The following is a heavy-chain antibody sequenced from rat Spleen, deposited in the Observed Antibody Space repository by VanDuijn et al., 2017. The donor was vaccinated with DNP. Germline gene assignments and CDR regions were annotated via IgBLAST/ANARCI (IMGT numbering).Heavy chain of an antibody. V-gene: IGHV5-31*01. CDR2: ITSGDPHT. CDR1: GFTFNNYW. J-gene: IGHJ4*01. D-gene: IGHD1-12*01. CDR3: ATQHSGKYYEGPYALAV. Sequence: EVQLVESGGDLVRPGRSLNLSCIVSGFTFNNYWMTWIRQVPGKGLEWIASITSGDPHTYYPDSVKGRFTIPRDNAQNTLYLQMNSLRSEDTATYHGATQHSGKYYEGPYALAVWGQGTSVTVSS.